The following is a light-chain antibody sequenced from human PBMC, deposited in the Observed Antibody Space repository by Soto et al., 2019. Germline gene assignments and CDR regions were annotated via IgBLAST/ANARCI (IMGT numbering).Light chain of an antibody. J-gene: IGKJ1*01. V-gene: IGKV3-15*01. CDR3: QRYRQWPWT. Sequence: EIVITQSPATLSFCPWEIATLSCRASQSISSDLAWYQQKPGQAPRLLIYGASTRATGIPARFSGSGSGTEFTLTISSLQSEDFAVYYCQRYRQWPWTFGQGTKVDIK. CDR2: GAS. CDR1: QSISSD.